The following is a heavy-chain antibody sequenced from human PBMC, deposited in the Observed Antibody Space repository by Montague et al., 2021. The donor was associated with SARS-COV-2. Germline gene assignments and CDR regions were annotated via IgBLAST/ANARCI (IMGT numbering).Heavy chain of an antibody. CDR1: GASISSSNW. CDR3: ASRGAGWFGYNYERFHY. Sequence: SETLSLTCAVSGASISSSNWCCWVRHPPGKVLDWIGVIHHSGSTNYNPPLKSRVTISVDKSKNQFSLKLSSVTAADTAVYYCASRGAGWFGYNYERFHYWGQGTLVTVSS. J-gene: IGHJ4*02. D-gene: IGHD3-10*01. V-gene: IGHV4-4*02. CDR2: IHHSGST.